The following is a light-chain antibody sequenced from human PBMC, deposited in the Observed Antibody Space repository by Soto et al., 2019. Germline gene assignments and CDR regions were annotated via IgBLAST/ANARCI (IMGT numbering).Light chain of an antibody. Sequence: EIVMTQSPGTLSVSPGEGATLSCRASQSVSSNLAWYQQKPGQAPRLLIYGASTRATGIPARFSGSGSGTEFTLTISSLQSEDFAVYYCQQWTFGQGTKVEIK. CDR3: QQWT. CDR2: GAS. CDR1: QSVSSN. V-gene: IGKV3-15*01. J-gene: IGKJ1*01.